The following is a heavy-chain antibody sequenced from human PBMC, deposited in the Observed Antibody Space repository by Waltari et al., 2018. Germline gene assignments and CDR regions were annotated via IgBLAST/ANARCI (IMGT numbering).Heavy chain of an antibody. Sequence: QVQLQESGPGLVKPSETLSLTCTVSGGSISSHYWSWIRQPPGKGLEWIGYIYYSGSTNYNPSLKSRVTISVDTSKNQFSLKLSSVTAADTAVYYCAGAYQLNWFDPWGQGTLVTVSS. J-gene: IGHJ5*02. V-gene: IGHV4-59*11. CDR1: GGSISSHY. CDR3: AGAYQLNWFDP. CDR2: IYYSGST. D-gene: IGHD2-2*01.